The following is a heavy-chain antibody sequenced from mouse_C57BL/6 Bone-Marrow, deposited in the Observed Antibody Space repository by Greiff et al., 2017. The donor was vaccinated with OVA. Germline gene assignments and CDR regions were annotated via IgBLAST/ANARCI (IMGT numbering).Heavy chain of an antibody. CDR1: GYTFTSYW. J-gene: IGHJ1*03. Sequence: QVQLQQPGAELVMPGASVKLSCKASGYTFTSYWMHWVKQRPGQGLEWIGGIDPSDSYNNYNQKFKGKSTWTVDKSSSTAYMQLSSLTSEDSAVYYCARAFITTAFDVWGTGTTVTVSS. D-gene: IGHD1-1*01. CDR2: IDPSDSYN. CDR3: ARAFITTAFDV. V-gene: IGHV1-69*01.